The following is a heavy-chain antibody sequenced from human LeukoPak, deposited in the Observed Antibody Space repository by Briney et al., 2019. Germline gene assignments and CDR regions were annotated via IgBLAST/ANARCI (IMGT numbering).Heavy chain of an antibody. J-gene: IGHJ4*02. CDR2: IIPIFGTA. D-gene: IGHD1-7*01. CDR3: ARVWNLFDY. V-gene: IGHV1-69*13. Sequence: ASVKVSCKASGGTFSSYAISWVRQAPGQGLEWMGGIIPIFGTANYAQKFQGRVTITADESTSTAYMELSSLRSDDTAVYYCARVWNLFDYWGQGTLVTVSS. CDR1: GGTFSSYA.